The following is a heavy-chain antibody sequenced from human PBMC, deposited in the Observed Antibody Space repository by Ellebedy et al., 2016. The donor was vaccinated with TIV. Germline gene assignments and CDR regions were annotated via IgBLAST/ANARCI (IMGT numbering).Heavy chain of an antibody. V-gene: IGHV4-59*01. J-gene: IGHJ6*02. Sequence: SETLSLTCTVSGGSISSYYWSWIRQPPGKGLEWIGYIYYSGSTNYNPSLKSRVTISVDTSKNQFSLKLSSVTAADTAVYYCARDDEDYYYGMDVWGQGTTVTVSS. CDR3: ARDDEDYYYGMDV. CDR1: GGSISSYY. CDR2: IYYSGST.